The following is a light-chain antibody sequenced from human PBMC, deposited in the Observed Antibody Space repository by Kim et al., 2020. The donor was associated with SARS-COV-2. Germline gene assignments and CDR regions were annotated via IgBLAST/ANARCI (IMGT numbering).Light chain of an antibody. J-gene: IGLJ3*02. CDR1: TLSKQY. CDR2: KDS. V-gene: IGLV3-25*03. Sequence: SYELTQPPSVSVSPGQTARITCSGDTLSKQYVYWYQQKSGQAPVVVIYKDSERPSGIPERFSGSSSGTTITLTISGVQAEDEADYHCQTADGNSTYWVFGGGTQLTVL. CDR3: QTADGNSTYWV.